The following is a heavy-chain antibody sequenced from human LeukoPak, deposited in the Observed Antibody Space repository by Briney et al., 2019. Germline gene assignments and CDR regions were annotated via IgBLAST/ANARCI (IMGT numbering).Heavy chain of an antibody. CDR3: AKLRGFGELHHFDY. Sequence: PGGSLRLSCAASGFTFSSCAMSWVRQAPGKGLEWVSAISGSGGSTYYADSVKGRFTISRDNSKNTLYLQMNSLRAEDTAVYYCAKLRGFGELHHFDYWGQGTLVIVSS. V-gene: IGHV3-23*01. J-gene: IGHJ4*02. D-gene: IGHD3-10*01. CDR2: ISGSGGST. CDR1: GFTFSSCA.